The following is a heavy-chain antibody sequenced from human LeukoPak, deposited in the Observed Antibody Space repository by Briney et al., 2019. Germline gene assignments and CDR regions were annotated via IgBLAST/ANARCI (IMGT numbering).Heavy chain of an antibody. CDR2: VTSRSGST. CDR1: GFSVSDYS. J-gene: IGHJ4*02. V-gene: IGHV3-11*05. D-gene: IGHD3-16*01. Sequence: KSGGSLRLSCAASGFSVSDYSISWIRQSPGKGLEWISYVTSRSGSTNYADSVKGRFTISRDNAKNSVALQLDGLRADDTAVYFCTRERRGSYYAFESWGQGTLVTVSS. CDR3: TRERRGSYYAFES.